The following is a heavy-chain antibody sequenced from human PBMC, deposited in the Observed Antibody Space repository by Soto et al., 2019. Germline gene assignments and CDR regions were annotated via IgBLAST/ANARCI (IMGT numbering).Heavy chain of an antibody. CDR3: AREDSIIIPAVSDF. V-gene: IGHV3-21*01. J-gene: IGHJ4*02. CDR1: GFAFNNYG. D-gene: IGHD2-2*01. Sequence: GWSLRLSCTVAGFAFNNYGINWVRQAPGKGLEWVSSISKSDYTYYSDSVKGRFAISRDKAKSSVSLQMNTLRVEDTAVYYCAREDSIIIPAVSDFWGQGTLVTASS. CDR2: ISKSDYT.